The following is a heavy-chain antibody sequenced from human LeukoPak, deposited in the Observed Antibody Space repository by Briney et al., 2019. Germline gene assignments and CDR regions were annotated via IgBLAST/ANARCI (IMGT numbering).Heavy chain of an antibody. Sequence: PGGSLRLSCAASGFTFSSYNMHWVRQAPGKGLGWISYISFTSNTIYYADSVTGRFTISRDNANNSLHLQMNSLRDEDTAVYYCARDDFWRVYHFDSWGQGTLVTVSS. CDR3: ARDDFWRVYHFDS. D-gene: IGHD3-3*01. CDR2: ISFTSNTI. CDR1: GFTFSSYN. J-gene: IGHJ4*02. V-gene: IGHV3-48*02.